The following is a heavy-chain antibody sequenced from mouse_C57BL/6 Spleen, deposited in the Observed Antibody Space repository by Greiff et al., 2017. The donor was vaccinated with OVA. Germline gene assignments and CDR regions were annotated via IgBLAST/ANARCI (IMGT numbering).Heavy chain of an antibody. Sequence: VQLQQSGAELVKPGASVKISCKASGYAFSSYWMNWVKQRPGKGLEWIGQIYPGDGDTNYNGKFKGKATLTADKSSSTAYMQLSSLTSEDSAVYFCASVITTAPYAMDYWGQGTSVTVSS. D-gene: IGHD1-1*01. CDR2: IYPGDGDT. CDR3: ASVITTAPYAMDY. CDR1: GYAFSSYW. V-gene: IGHV1-80*01. J-gene: IGHJ4*01.